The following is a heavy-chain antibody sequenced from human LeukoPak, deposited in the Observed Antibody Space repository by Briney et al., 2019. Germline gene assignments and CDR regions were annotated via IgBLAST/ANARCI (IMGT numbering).Heavy chain of an antibody. Sequence: PGGSLRLSCAASGFTFSSYSMNWVRQAPGKGLEWVANIKQGGGEEYYVDSVKGRFTISRDNAKNSLYLQMNSLRPEDTAVYYCVKVRSYQLPIDYWGQGTLVTVSS. J-gene: IGHJ4*02. V-gene: IGHV3-7*01. CDR2: IKQGGGEE. CDR1: GFTFSSYS. CDR3: VKVRSYQLPIDY. D-gene: IGHD2-2*01.